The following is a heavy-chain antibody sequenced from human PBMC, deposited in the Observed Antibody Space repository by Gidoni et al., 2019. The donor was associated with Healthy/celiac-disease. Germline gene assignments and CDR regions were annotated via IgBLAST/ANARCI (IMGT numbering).Heavy chain of an antibody. CDR3: TTEAFYYDSSGYPDY. V-gene: IGHV3-15*01. J-gene: IGHJ4*02. CDR2: IKSKTDGGTT. D-gene: IGHD3-22*01. Sequence: EVQLVESGGGLVKPGGSLRLSCAASGFTFSNAWMSWVRQAPGKGLEWVGRIKSKTDGGTTDYAAPVKGRFTISRDDSKNTLYLQMNSLKTEDTAVYYCTTEAFYYDSSGYPDYWGQGTLVTVSS. CDR1: GFTFSNAW.